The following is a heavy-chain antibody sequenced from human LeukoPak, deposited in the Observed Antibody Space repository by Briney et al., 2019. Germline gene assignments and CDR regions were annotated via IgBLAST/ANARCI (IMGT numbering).Heavy chain of an antibody. J-gene: IGHJ4*02. CDR2: INEDGSYK. V-gene: IGHV3-7*01. CDR1: GFTFTSYW. D-gene: IGHD2-21*02. Sequence: GGSLRLSCAVSGFTFTSYWMSWVRQAPGKGLEWVANINEDGSYKYRADSVKGRLTISRDNAKNSLYLQMNSLRAEDTAVYYCARDATRGGDNDYWGQGTRVIVSS. CDR3: ARDATRGGDNDY.